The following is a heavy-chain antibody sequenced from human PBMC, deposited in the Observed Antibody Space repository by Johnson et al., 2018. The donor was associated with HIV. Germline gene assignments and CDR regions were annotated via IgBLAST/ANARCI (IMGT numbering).Heavy chain of an antibody. V-gene: IGHV3-15*01. D-gene: IGHD4-17*01. Sequence: VQLVESGGGLVKPGGSLRLSCAASGFTFSNAWMSWVRQAPGKGLEWVGRIKSKTDGGTTDYAAPVKGRFTISRDDSKNTLYLQMNSLKTEDTAVYYCTTDDAPAYGDDGEAFDIWGQGTMVTVSS. CDR1: GFTFSNAW. CDR2: IKSKTDGGTT. CDR3: TTDDAPAYGDDGEAFDI. J-gene: IGHJ3*02.